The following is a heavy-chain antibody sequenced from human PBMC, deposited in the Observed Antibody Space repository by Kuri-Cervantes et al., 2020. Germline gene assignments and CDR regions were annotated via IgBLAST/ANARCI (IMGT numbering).Heavy chain of an antibody. V-gene: IGHV3-9*01. J-gene: IGHJ4*02. Sequence: SLKISCEASGFTFDDYAIHWVRQAPGKGLEWVSGISWTSGRVGYADSVKGRFTISRDNTKNSLHLQMNSLRAEDTAVFYCATMNGYFKYWGQGTLVTVSS. CDR3: ATMNGYFKY. CDR1: GFTFDDYA. D-gene: IGHD1-1*01. CDR2: ISWTSGRV.